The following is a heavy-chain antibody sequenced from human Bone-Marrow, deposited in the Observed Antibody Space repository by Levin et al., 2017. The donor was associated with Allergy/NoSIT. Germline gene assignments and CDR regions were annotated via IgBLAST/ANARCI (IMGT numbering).Heavy chain of an antibody. J-gene: IGHJ4*02. CDR1: GFTFSSYA. CDR2: ISSNGGST. V-gene: IGHV3-64D*06. D-gene: IGHD5-18*01. Sequence: PGGSLRLSCSASGFTFSSYAMHWVRQAPGKGLEYVSAISSNGGSTYYADSVKGRFTISRDNSKNTLYLQMSSLRAEDTAVYYCVKDGNPPYSYGPIFDYWGQGTLVTVSS. CDR3: VKDGNPPYSYGPIFDY.